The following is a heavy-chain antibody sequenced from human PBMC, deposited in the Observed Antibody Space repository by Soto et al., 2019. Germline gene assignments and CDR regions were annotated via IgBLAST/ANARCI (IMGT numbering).Heavy chain of an antibody. D-gene: IGHD3-10*01. J-gene: IGHJ6*02. Sequence: QVRLQESGPGVVKPSGTLSLTCSISGVSISSRSWWSWLRQTPGLAPEWIGDVHQSGSSNYNPSLKSRLSMSVDQSQNKLSLTLRSVTAADTAVYYCARNGVDVSGADIHGFDVWGPGTAVTVSS. CDR3: ARNGVDVSGADIHGFDV. CDR2: VHQSGSS. V-gene: IGHV4-4*02. CDR1: GVSISSRSW.